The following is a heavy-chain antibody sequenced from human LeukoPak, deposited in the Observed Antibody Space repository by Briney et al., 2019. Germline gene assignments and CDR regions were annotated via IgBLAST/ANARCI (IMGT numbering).Heavy chain of an antibody. J-gene: IGHJ3*02. Sequence: GGSLRLSCAASGFSFSNYAMNWVRQAPGRGLEWVSYISGGGAKTRCADSVKGRFTISRDNPENTLYLHMNSLRAEDTTIYYCAKCSANYYNDASDIWGQGTMVTVSS. V-gene: IGHV3-23*01. CDR1: GFSFSNYA. CDR2: ISGGGAKT. CDR3: AKCSANYYNDASDI. D-gene: IGHD3-10*02.